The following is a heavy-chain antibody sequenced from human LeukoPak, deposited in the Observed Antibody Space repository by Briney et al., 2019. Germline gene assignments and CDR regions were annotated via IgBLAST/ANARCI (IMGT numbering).Heavy chain of an antibody. CDR1: GFTFSSYG. Sequence: PGGSLRLSCAASGFTFSSYGMHWVRQAPGKGLEWVAVISYDGSNKYYADSVKGRFTISRDNAKNSLYLQMNSLRAEDTASYYCAKDIYGSGSFGFLFHYWGQGTLVTVSS. V-gene: IGHV3-30*18. J-gene: IGHJ4*02. D-gene: IGHD3-10*01. CDR3: AKDIYGSGSFGFLFHY. CDR2: ISYDGSNK.